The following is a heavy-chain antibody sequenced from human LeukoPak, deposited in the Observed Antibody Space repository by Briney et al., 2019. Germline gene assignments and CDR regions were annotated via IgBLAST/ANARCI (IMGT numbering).Heavy chain of an antibody. D-gene: IGHD1-26*01. Sequence: PGGSLRLSCAASGFTFSSYAMSWVRQAPGKGLEWVSAISGSGASTYYADSVKGRFAISRDNSKNTLYLQMNSLRAEDTAVYYCAKSTSSRGPGSDYWGQGTLVTVSS. CDR3: AKSTSSRGPGSDY. V-gene: IGHV3-23*01. J-gene: IGHJ4*02. CDR2: ISGSGAST. CDR1: GFTFSSYA.